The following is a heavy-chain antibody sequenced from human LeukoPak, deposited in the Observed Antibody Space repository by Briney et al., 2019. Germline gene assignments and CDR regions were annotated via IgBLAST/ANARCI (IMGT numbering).Heavy chain of an antibody. CDR3: ARVDIVLIGSFDY. CDR2: IRSSGSTI. CDR1: GFTFSSYE. V-gene: IGHV3-48*03. Sequence: GGSLRLSCAASGFTFSSYEMNWVRQAPGKGLEWVSNIRSSGSTIYYADSVKGRFTISRDNAKNSLYLQMNSLRAEDTAVYYCARVDIVLIGSFDYWGQGTLVTVSS. D-gene: IGHD2-8*01. J-gene: IGHJ4*02.